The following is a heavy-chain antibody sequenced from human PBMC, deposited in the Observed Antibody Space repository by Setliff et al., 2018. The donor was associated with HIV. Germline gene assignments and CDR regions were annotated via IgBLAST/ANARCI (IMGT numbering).Heavy chain of an antibody. CDR2: ISGSGDST. Sequence: GGSLRLSCAASGFTFSSYWMSWVRQAQGKGLEWVSAISGSGDSTYYADSVKGRVTITRDNSKNTVFLHMNSLRAEDTAVYYCAKDLPFPVDNGDKFDYWGQGTLVTVSS. J-gene: IGHJ4*02. CDR3: AKDLPFPVDNGDKFDY. D-gene: IGHD4-17*01. CDR1: GFTFSSYW. V-gene: IGHV3-23*01.